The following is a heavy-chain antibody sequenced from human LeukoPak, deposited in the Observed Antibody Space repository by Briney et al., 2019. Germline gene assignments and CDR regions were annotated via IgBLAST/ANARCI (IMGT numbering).Heavy chain of an antibody. Sequence: GGSLRLSCTASGFTLGSHDMHWVRQTTGEGVEWVAAIASGFQTFYAGSVKGRFTVSREDAKNSLYLQMNTPRAGHTAVYYCVREARGYHYTYFDYWGQGTLVTVSS. V-gene: IGHV3-13*01. CDR3: VREARGYHYTYFDY. CDR2: IASGFQT. CDR1: GFTLGSHD. J-gene: IGHJ4*02. D-gene: IGHD5-18*01.